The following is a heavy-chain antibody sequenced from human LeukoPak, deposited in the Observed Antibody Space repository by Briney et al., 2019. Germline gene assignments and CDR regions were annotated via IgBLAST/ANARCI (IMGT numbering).Heavy chain of an antibody. CDR2: TYYRSKWYN. Sequence: SQTLSLTCAISGDSVSTNSAAWNWTRQSPSRGLEWLARTYYRSKWYNAYAVSVKSRITINPDTSKNQLSLQLNSVTPEDTAVYYCVREYSSTFDYWGQGTLVTVSS. CDR1: GDSVSTNSAA. V-gene: IGHV6-1*01. CDR3: VREYSSTFDY. J-gene: IGHJ4*02. D-gene: IGHD6-19*01.